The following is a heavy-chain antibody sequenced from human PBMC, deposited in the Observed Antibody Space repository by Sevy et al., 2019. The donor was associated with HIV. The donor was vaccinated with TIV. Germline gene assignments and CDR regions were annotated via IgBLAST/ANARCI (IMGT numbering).Heavy chain of an antibody. V-gene: IGHV4-4*07. J-gene: IGHJ6*02. CDR1: GGSISSYY. Sequence: SETLSLTCTVSGGSISSYYWSWIRQPAGKGLEWIGRIYTRGSTNYNPSLKSRVTMSVDTSKNQFSLKLSSVTAADTAVYYCAREDGYKSYYYYGMDVWGQGTTVTVSS. CDR2: IYTRGST. D-gene: IGHD6-25*01. CDR3: AREDGYKSYYYYGMDV.